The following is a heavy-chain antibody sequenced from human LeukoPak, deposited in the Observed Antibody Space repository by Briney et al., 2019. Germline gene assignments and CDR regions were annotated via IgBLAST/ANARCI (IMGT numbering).Heavy chain of an antibody. CDR3: ARGHAYYDILTGYSIYAMDI. CDR1: GGTFSSYA. CDR2: IIPIFGTA. J-gene: IGHJ6*02. Sequence: SVKVSCKASGGTFSSYAISWVRQAPGQGLEWMGGIIPIFGTANYAQKFQGRVNMTRITSITTAYMELSSLRSEDTAVYYCARGHAYYDILTGYSIYAMDIWGQGTAVTVSS. V-gene: IGHV1-69*05. D-gene: IGHD3-9*01.